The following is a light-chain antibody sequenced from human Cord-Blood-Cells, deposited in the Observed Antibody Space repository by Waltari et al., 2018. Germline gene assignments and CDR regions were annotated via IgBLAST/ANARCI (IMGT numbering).Light chain of an antibody. V-gene: IGKV3-20*01. J-gene: IGKJ1*01. CDR2: GAS. CDR3: QQYGSSPWT. CDR1: QSVSRSY. Sequence: IVLTQSPGTLSLSPGERATLSCRASQSVSRSYLAWYQQKPGQAPRLLIYGASSRATGIPDRFSGSWSGTDFTLTISRLEPEDFAVYYCQQYGSSPWTFGQGTKVEIK.